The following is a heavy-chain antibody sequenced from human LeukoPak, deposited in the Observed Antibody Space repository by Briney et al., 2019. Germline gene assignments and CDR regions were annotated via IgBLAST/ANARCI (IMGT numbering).Heavy chain of an antibody. CDR3: ARGRLGYSSGWYRYAEYFQH. D-gene: IGHD6-19*01. CDR1: GGSFSGYY. CDR2: INHSGSN. Sequence: SETLSLTCAVYGGSFSGYYWSWLRQPPGKGLEWIGEINHSGSNNYNPSLKSRVTISVDTSKNQFSLKLSSVTAADTAVYYCARGRLGYSSGWYRYAEYFQHWGQGTLVTVSS. V-gene: IGHV4-34*01. J-gene: IGHJ1*01.